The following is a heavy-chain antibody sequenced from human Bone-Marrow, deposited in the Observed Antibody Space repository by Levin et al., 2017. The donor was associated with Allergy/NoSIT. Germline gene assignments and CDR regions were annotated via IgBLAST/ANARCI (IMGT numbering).Heavy chain of an antibody. D-gene: IGHD3-22*01. CDR2: ISTSSNTI. CDR1: GFTFNGYS. V-gene: IGHV3-48*04. Sequence: QAGESLKISCAASGFTFNGYSMNWVRQAPGKGLEWVSYISTSSNTIYYADSVKGRFTISRDNAKNSLYLQMNSLSAEDTAVYYCVRDRNYYDSSGYYGYFDYWGQGTLVTVSS. CDR3: VRDRNYYDSSGYYGYFDY. J-gene: IGHJ4*02.